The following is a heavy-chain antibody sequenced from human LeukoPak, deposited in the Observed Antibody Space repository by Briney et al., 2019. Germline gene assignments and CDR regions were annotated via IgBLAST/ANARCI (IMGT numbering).Heavy chain of an antibody. J-gene: IGHJ4*02. CDR2: IYHSGTT. D-gene: IGHD6-19*01. CDR3: ARFGSGWYYFDH. CDR1: GDSISSGGYY. V-gene: IGHV4-31*03. Sequence: SETLSLTCTVSGDSISSGGYYWSWIRQYPGKGLEWIGFIYHSGTTYFNPSLKSRVIISVDTTKNQFSLKLSSVTAADTAVYYCARFGSGWYYFDHWGQGTLVTVSS.